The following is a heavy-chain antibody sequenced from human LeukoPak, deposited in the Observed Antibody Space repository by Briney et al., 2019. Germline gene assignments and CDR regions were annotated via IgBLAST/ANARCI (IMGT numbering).Heavy chain of an antibody. Sequence: SETLSLTCAVYGASFSAYYWGWIRQPPGKGLEWIGSGSTYYNPSLKSRVTISVDTSKNQFSLKLSSVTAADTAVYFCASPRGDDSGGYYTWYFHHWGQGILVTVSS. CDR3: ASPRGDDSGGYYTWYFHH. J-gene: IGHJ1*01. D-gene: IGHD3-22*01. V-gene: IGHV4-34*01. CDR2: SGST. CDR1: GASFSAYY.